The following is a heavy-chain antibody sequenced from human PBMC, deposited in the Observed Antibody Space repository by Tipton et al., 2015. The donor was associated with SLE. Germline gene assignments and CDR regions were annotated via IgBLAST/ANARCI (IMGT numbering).Heavy chain of an antibody. CDR3: ARGDFDLWTASYTGPFDS. CDR1: GGSISSGTYY. J-gene: IGHJ4*02. V-gene: IGHV4-61*09. Sequence: TLSLTCTVSGGSISSGTYYWCWIRQSAGKGLEWIGHLYSSGSTNYNPSLKSRVPMSLDTSKNQFSLNLSPVTAADTAIYYCARGDFDLWTASYTGPFDSWGQGMLVTVSS. D-gene: IGHD3/OR15-3a*01. CDR2: LYSSGST.